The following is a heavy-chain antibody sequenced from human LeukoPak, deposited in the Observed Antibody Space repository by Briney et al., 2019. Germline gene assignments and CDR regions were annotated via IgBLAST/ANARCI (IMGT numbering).Heavy chain of an antibody. CDR3: ARLGGNGYCSSTSCYTNWFDP. J-gene: IGHJ5*02. Sequence: PSETLSLTCTVSGGSISGYYWSWIRQPAGKGLEWIGRIYSSGSTNYNPSLKSRVTMSVDTSNNQFSLKLSSVTAADTAVYYCARLGGNGYCSSTSCYTNWFDPWGQGTLVTVSS. D-gene: IGHD2-2*02. CDR1: GGSISGYY. CDR2: IYSSGST. V-gene: IGHV4-4*07.